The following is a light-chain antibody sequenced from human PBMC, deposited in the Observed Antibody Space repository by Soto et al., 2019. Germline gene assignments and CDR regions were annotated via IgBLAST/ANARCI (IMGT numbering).Light chain of an antibody. V-gene: IGKV3-11*01. CDR1: QSVNSF. Sequence: EIVLPHAPPTLSLCPWARGTLXLRASQSVNSFLAWYQQKPGQAPRLLIYDASNWATGTPARFSGSGSGTDYTLTISSLEPEDCAVYYCQQRSNWPITFGQGTRLEIK. CDR3: QQRSNWPIT. CDR2: DAS. J-gene: IGKJ5*01.